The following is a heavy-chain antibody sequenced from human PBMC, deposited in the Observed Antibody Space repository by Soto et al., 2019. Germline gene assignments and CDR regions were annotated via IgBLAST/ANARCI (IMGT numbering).Heavy chain of an antibody. CDR1: GLSLSTTGVG. Sequence: QITLKESGPTLVKPTQTLTLTCTFSGLSLSTTGVGVGWIRQPPGKALEWLALIYWDDDKRYSPSLKDRLTIPKDTPKNQVLLTMTNMDPVDTSTYYCVQSRCGGDCLQSYSSHSYYGLDVWGQGTTVTVSS. J-gene: IGHJ6*02. CDR3: VQSRCGGDCLQSYSSHSYYGLDV. CDR2: IYWDDDK. D-gene: IGHD2-21*02. V-gene: IGHV2-5*02.